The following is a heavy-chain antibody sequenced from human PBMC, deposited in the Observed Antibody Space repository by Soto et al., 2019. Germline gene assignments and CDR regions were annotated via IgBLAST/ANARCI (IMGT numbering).Heavy chain of an antibody. CDR3: ARDRGGEFYSGSGRYLTPDYSYGMDV. CDR2: ISPKNGNT. J-gene: IGHJ6*02. CDR1: GYTFDRYG. V-gene: IGHV1-18*01. D-gene: IGHD3-10*01. Sequence: QVQLVQSGAEVKKPGASVKVSCKASGYTFDRYGITWVRQAPGQGLEWMGWISPKNGNTNYAQNLQGRVTMTTDTSTSTAYMEVRSLRSDDKAVYYCARDRGGEFYSGSGRYLTPDYSYGMDVWGQGTTVTVSS.